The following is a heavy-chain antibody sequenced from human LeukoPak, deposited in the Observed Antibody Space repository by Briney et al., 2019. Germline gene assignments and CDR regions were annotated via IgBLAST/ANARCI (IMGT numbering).Heavy chain of an antibody. J-gene: IGHJ5*02. CDR3: ARLVGVGATNPNWFDP. D-gene: IGHD1-26*01. CDR2: IYPGDSDT. CDR1: GYSFTNNW. Sequence: GESLKISCKGSGYSFTNNWIGWVRQMPGKGLEWMGIIYPGDSDTRYSPSFQGQVTISADKSISTAYLQWSSLKASDTAMYYCARLVGVGATNPNWFDPWGQGTLVTVSS. V-gene: IGHV5-51*01.